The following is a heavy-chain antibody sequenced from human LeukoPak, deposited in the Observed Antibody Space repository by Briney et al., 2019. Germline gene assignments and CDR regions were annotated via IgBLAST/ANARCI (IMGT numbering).Heavy chain of an antibody. CDR3: ARGVTGGWYGDFQH. D-gene: IGHD6-19*01. J-gene: IGHJ1*01. V-gene: IGHV3-11*05. CDR1: GFTFSDYY. Sequence: GGSLRLSCAASGFTFSDYYMSWIRQAPGKGLEWVSYISSSSSYTNYADSVTGRFTIFRDNAKNSLYLQMNSLRAEDTAVYYCARGVTGGWYGDFQHWGQGTLVTVSS. CDR2: ISSSSSYT.